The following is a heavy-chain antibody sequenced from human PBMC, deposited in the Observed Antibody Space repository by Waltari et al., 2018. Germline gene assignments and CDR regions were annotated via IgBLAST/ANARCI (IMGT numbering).Heavy chain of an antibody. Sequence: EMQLVQSGAEMRKPGESVKISCQGSGYSQTTYWVVWVRQTPGKGLEWMGMIYLADCDSRYGPSVQGQVISSADKSKTTAYLQWNSLKASDTAMYYCATYNGVYGSGRIDAFDIWGQGTMVIVSS. CDR2: IYLADCDS. D-gene: IGHD3-10*01. CDR1: GYSQTTYW. CDR3: ATYNGVYGSGRIDAFDI. J-gene: IGHJ3*02. V-gene: IGHV5-51*01.